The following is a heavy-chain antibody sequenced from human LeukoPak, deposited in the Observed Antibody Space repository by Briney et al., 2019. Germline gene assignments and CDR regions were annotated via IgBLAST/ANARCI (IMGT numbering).Heavy chain of an antibody. CDR3: AKDNAMIVVVTAFDI. V-gene: IGHV3-23*01. CDR2: ISFSGGGT. Sequence: GGSLRLSCAPSGFTFSDYTMSWVRQAPGKGLEWVSAISFSGGGTYYADSVKGRFTISRDNSKNTLSLQTNSLRAEDTAVYYCAKDNAMIVVVTAFDIWGQGTMVTVSS. D-gene: IGHD3-22*01. CDR1: GFTFSDYT. J-gene: IGHJ3*02.